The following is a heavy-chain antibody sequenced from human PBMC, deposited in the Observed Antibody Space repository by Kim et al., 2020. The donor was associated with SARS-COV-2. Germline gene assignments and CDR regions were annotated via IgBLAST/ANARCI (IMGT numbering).Heavy chain of an antibody. Sequence: GESLKISRKGSGYSFTSYWIGWVRQMPGKGLEWMGIIYPGDSDTRYSPSFQGQVTISADKSISTAYLQWSSLKASDTAMYYCARRHDSSGYYHYYFDYWGEGTLVTVSS. D-gene: IGHD3-22*01. J-gene: IGHJ4*02. V-gene: IGHV5-51*01. CDR3: ARRHDSSGYYHYYFDY. CDR1: GYSFTSYW. CDR2: IYPGDSDT.